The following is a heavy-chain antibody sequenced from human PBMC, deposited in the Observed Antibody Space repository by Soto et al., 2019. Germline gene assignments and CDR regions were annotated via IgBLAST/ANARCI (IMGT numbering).Heavy chain of an antibody. J-gene: IGHJ6*02. CDR2: IYWNDER. CDR1: GFSLTSGVVG. Sequence: VSGPTLVNPTQTLTLTCTFSGFSLTSGVVGVGWIRQPPGEALEWLALIYWNDERYYNPSLRNRLTITRDTSKNQVVLTMTNMDPVDTATYYCAHRLPGPSGYDVWGQGTTVTVSS. CDR3: AHRLPGPSGYDV. D-gene: IGHD6-13*01. V-gene: IGHV2-5*01.